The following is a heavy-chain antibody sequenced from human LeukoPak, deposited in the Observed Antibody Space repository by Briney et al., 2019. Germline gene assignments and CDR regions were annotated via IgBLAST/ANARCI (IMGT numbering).Heavy chain of an antibody. CDR2: LSSSGSYI. Sequence: GGSLRLSCAASGFTFSNYNMNWVRQAPGKGLEWVSSLSSSGSYIYYADSMKGRFTISRDKAKNSLYLQMNSLRAEDTAVYYCASRASCGGDCYQFDYWGQGTLVTVSS. D-gene: IGHD2-21*02. CDR1: GFTFSNYN. V-gene: IGHV3-21*01. J-gene: IGHJ4*02. CDR3: ASRASCGGDCYQFDY.